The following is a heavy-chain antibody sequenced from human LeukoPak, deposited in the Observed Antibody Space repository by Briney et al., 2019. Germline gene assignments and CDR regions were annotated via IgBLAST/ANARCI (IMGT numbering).Heavy chain of an antibody. D-gene: IGHD3-10*01. CDR1: GFTFSSYE. V-gene: IGHV3-48*03. CDR3: ARDGRRFGDLNWFDP. J-gene: IGHJ5*02. CDR2: ISSSGTTI. Sequence: GGSLRLSCAASGFTFSSYEMNWVRQAPGKGLEWVSYISSSGTTIYYADSVKGRFTISRDNSKNTLYLQMNSLRAEDTAVYYCARDGRRFGDLNWFDPWGQGTLVTVSS.